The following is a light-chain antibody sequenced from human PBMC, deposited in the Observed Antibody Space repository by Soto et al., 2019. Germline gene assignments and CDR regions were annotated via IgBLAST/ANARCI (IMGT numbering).Light chain of an antibody. CDR3: QQFNFYST. J-gene: IGKJ1*01. CDR2: RAS. Sequence: DIQMTQSPSTLSASVGDRVTITCRASQSIGNYLAWYQQKPGKAPTLLIYRASTLESGVPPRFSGSGSGTEFTLTISSLQPDDFATYHCQQFNFYSTFGQGTRVEI. CDR1: QSIGNY. V-gene: IGKV1-5*03.